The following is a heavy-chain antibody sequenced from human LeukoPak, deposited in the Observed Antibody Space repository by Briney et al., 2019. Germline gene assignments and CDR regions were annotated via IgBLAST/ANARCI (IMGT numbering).Heavy chain of an antibody. D-gene: IGHD2-21*02. CDR1: GGTFSSYA. J-gene: IGHJ1*01. CDR2: IIPIFGIA. CDR3: ALAYCGGDCYESAEYFQH. Sequence: GASVKVSCKASGGTFSSYAISWVRQAPGQGLEWMGRIIPIFGIANYAQKFQGRVTITADKSTSTAYMELSSLRSEDTAAYYCALAYCGGDCYESAEYFQHWGQGTLVTVSS. V-gene: IGHV1-69*04.